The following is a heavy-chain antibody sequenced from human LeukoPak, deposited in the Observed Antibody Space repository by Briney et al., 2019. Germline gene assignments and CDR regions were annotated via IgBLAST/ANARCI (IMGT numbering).Heavy chain of an antibody. CDR2: INHSGST. CDR3: ARGLIRVPYDYVWGSYRYTYLDY. D-gene: IGHD3-16*02. Sequence: SETLSLTCAVYGGSFSGYYWSWIRQPPGKGLEWIGEINHSGSTNYNPSLKSRVTISVDTSKNQFSLKLSSVTAADTAVYYCARGLIRVPYDYVWGSYRYTYLDYWGQGTLVTVSS. J-gene: IGHJ4*02. CDR1: GGSFSGYY. V-gene: IGHV4-34*01.